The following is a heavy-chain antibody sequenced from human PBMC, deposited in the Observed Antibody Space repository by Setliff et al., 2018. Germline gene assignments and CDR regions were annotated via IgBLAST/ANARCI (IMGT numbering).Heavy chain of an antibody. CDR1: GGSFSGYY. D-gene: IGHD5-12*01. J-gene: IGHJ4*02. CDR2: INHSGST. Sequence: SETLSLTCAVYGGSFSGYYWSWIRQPPGKGLEWIGEINHSGSTNYNPSLKSRVTISVDTSKNQFSLKLSSVTAADTAVYYCAGQIVATIDGVFDYWGQGTLVTVSS. V-gene: IGHV4-34*01. CDR3: AGQIVATIDGVFDY.